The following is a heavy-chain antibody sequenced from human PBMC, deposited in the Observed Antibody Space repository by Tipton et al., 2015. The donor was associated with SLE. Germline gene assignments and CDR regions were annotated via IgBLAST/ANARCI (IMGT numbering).Heavy chain of an antibody. CDR3: ARHLVVIVAFEV. CDR2: FYFSGSS. Sequence: TLSLTCSVSGVSISTYYWSWIRQSPGKGLEWIGFFYFSGSSQYNPSLKSRVAISADTSNNQFSLELRSVTAADTAVYYCARHLVVIVAFEVWGQGTVLTVSS. J-gene: IGHJ3*01. D-gene: IGHD3-10*01. V-gene: IGHV4-59*01. CDR1: GVSISTYY.